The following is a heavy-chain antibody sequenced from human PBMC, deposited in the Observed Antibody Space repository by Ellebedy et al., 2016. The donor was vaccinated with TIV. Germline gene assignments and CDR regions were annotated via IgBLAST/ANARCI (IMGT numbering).Heavy chain of an antibody. CDR1: GFTLSSNN. V-gene: IGHV3-21*01. CDR3: ARDGSIAVDGTSDY. Sequence: GESLKISXAVSGFTLSSNNMNWVRQGPGRGLEWVSSIDGSSSEKWYSDSVKGRFTISRDNAHNSLYLQMNSLRAEDTAVYYCARDGSIAVDGTSDYWGQGTLVTVSS. J-gene: IGHJ4*02. D-gene: IGHD6-19*01. CDR2: IDGSSSEK.